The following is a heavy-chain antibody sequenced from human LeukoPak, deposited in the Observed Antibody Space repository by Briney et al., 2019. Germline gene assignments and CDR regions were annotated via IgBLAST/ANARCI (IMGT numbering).Heavy chain of an antibody. Sequence: GGSLRLSCAASGFTFSSYTVSWVRQAPGKGLEWVSGITGTGGSTYYADSVKGRFTISRDNSKNTLYLQMNSLRAEDTAVYYCAKRSPYYYGSGSYCDYWGQGTLVTVSS. CDR3: AKRSPYYYGSGSYCDY. CDR1: GFTFSSYT. V-gene: IGHV3-23*01. D-gene: IGHD3-10*01. J-gene: IGHJ4*02. CDR2: ITGTGGST.